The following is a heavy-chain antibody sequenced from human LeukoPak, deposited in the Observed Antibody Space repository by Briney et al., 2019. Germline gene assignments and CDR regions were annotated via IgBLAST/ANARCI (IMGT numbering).Heavy chain of an antibody. CDR1: GGSFSGYY. J-gene: IGHJ3*02. D-gene: IGHD6-13*01. CDR3: ARGLIAAASEEDAFDI. CDR2: INHSGST. Sequence: SETLSLTCAVYGGSFSGYYWSWIRQPPGKGLEWIGEINHSGSTNYNPSLKSRVTISVDTSKNQFSLKLSSVTAADTAVYYCARGLIAAASEEDAFDIWGQGTMVTVSS. V-gene: IGHV4-34*01.